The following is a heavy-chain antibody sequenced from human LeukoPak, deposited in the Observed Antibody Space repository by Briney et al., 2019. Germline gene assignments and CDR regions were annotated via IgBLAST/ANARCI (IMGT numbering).Heavy chain of an antibody. CDR2: IRSKANSYAT. CDR3: TRYTAAAGSPFDY. D-gene: IGHD6-13*01. V-gene: IGHV3-73*01. J-gene: IGHJ4*02. Sequence: GGSLKLSCAASGFTFSGSAMHWVRQASGKGLEGVGRIRSKANSYATAYAASVKGRFTISRDDSKNTAYLQMNSPKTEDTAVYYCTRYTAAAGSPFDYWGQGTLVTVSS. CDR1: GFTFSGSA.